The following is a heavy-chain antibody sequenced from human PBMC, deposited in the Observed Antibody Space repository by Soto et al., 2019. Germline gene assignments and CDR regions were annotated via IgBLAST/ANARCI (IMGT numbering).Heavy chain of an antibody. CDR2: IYPGDSDT. CDR1: GYSFTSYW. Sequence: LGESLKISCKGSGYSFTSYWIGWVRQMPGKGLECMGFIYPGDSDTTYSPSFQGHVTISADKYSSTAYLQWSSLKASDTAMYYCARVGSSGCSEYWGQGTLVTVSS. D-gene: IGHD6-25*01. V-gene: IGHV5-51*01. CDR3: ARVGSSGCSEY. J-gene: IGHJ4*02.